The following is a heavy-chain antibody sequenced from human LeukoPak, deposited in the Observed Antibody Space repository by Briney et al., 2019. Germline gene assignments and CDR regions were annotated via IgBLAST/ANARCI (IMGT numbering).Heavy chain of an antibody. V-gene: IGHV5-10-1*01. CDR2: IDPSDSYT. CDR3: ARQLGGEGCSSTSCSAEHYFDY. CDR1: GYSFTSYW. Sequence: GESLKISCKGSGYSFTSYWISWVRQMPGKGLEWMGRIDPSDSYTNYSPSFQGHVTVSADKSISTAYLQWSSLKASDTAMYYCARQLGGEGCSSTSCSAEHYFDYWGQGTLVTVSS. D-gene: IGHD2-2*01. J-gene: IGHJ4*02.